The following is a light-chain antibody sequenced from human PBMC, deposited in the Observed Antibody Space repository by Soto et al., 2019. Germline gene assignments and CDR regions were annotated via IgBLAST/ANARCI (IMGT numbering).Light chain of an antibody. Sequence: EIVLTQSPATLSLSPGERATLSCRASQSVSSYLAWYQQKPGQAPRLLISDASNRATGIPARFSGSGSGTDFTLTVSSLEPEDFAVNYCQQRRDWPLTFGGGNKLEI. CDR2: DAS. J-gene: IGKJ4*01. CDR3: QQRRDWPLT. V-gene: IGKV3-11*01. CDR1: QSVSSY.